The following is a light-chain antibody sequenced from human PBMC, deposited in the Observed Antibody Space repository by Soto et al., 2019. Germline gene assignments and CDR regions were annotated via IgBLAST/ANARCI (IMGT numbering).Light chain of an antibody. J-gene: IGKJ1*01. CDR3: QQYNKWPRT. Sequence: EILMTQSPATLSVSPGERATLSWGASQSLSSDLAWYQQKFGQAPRLLIYGASTRATGIPARYSGSGSGTEFNFTISSLQPEDFAVYYCQQYNKWPRTFGQGTKVDIK. V-gene: IGKV3-15*01. CDR1: QSLSSD. CDR2: GAS.